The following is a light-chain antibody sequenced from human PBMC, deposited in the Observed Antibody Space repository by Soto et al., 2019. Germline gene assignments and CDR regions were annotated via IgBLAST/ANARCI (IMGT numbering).Light chain of an antibody. CDR2: GTS. CDR3: LQHDTYPRT. Sequence: DFVMTQSPDSLAVSLGERATINCRSSQSVLSNSDNKNYLAWFQQKPGKAPKRLIYGTSNLQYGAPSRFSGSGSGTEFTLTITSLQPEDFATYYCLQHDTYPRTFGQGTKVDIK. J-gene: IGKJ1*01. V-gene: IGKV4-1*01. CDR1: QSVLSNSDNKNY.